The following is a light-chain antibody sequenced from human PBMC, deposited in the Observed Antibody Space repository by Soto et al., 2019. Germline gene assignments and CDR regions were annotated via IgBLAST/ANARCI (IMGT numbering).Light chain of an antibody. CDR2: EVN. CDR1: YSDVGGHNY. CDR3: CSYAGRYTYV. J-gene: IGLJ1*01. Sequence: QSVLTQPPSASGSPGQSVTISCTGTYSDVGGHNYVSWYQQRPGKAPKLMIYEVNKRPSGVPDRFSGSKSRIAASLTISGLLPEDEADYYCCSYAGRYTYVFGTGTKLTVL. V-gene: IGLV2-8*01.